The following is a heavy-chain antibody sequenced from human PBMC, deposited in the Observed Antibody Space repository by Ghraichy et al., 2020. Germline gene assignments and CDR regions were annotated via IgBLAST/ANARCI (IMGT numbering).Heavy chain of an antibody. CDR1: GFTFSDYY. V-gene: IGHV3-11*01. J-gene: IGHJ4*02. CDR2: ISSSGSTI. D-gene: IGHD1-7*01. Sequence: GESLRLSCAASGFTFSDYYMSWIRQAPGKGLEWVSYISSSGSTIYYADSVKGRFTISRDNAKNSLYLQMNSLRAEDTAVYYCARDLNWNYEGYHYWGQGTLVTVSS. CDR3: ARDLNWNYEGYHY.